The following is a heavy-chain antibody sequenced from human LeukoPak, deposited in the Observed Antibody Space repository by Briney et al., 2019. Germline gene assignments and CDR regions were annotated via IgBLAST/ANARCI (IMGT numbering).Heavy chain of an antibody. D-gene: IGHD6-13*01. CDR3: ARDGYSSSWYLRDAFDI. J-gene: IGHJ3*02. CDR2: IYTSGST. V-gene: IGHV4-4*08. CDR1: GGSISSYY. Sequence: SETLSLTCTVSGGSISSYYWSWIRQPPGKGLEWIGYIYTSGSTNYNPSLKSRVTMSVDTSKNQFSLKLSSVTAADTAVYYCARDGYSSSWYLRDAFDIWGQGTMVTVSS.